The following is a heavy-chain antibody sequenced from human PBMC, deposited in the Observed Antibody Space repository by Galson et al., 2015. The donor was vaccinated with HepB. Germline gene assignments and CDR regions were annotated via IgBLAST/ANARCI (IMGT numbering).Heavy chain of an antibody. J-gene: IGHJ6*02. Sequence: SLRLSCAASGFTFDDYAMHWVRQGPGKGLEWVSGISWNSDYLVYADSVKGRFTISRDNARNSLYLQMNSLRAEDTALYYCVRDGSPALDVWGQGTTVTVSS. D-gene: IGHD2-2*01. CDR3: VRDGSPALDV. CDR2: ISWNSDYL. CDR1: GFTFDDYA. V-gene: IGHV3-9*01.